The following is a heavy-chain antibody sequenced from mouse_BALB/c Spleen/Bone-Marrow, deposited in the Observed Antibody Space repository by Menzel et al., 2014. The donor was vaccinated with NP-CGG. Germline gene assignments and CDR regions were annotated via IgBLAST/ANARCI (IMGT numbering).Heavy chain of an antibody. CDR3: ARYYYGYYFDY. D-gene: IGHD1-2*01. Sequence: EVQLQQSGAELVKPGASVKLSCTASGFNIKDTYMHWVKQRPEQGLEWIGRIDPANGTTKYDPKFQGKATITADTTSNTAYLQLSSLTSDDSAVYYCARYYYGYYFDYWGQGSTLTVSS. V-gene: IGHV14-3*02. CDR1: GFNIKDTY. CDR2: IDPANGTT. J-gene: IGHJ2*01.